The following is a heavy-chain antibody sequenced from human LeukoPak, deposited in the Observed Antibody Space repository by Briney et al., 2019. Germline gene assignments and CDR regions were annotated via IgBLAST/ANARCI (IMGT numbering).Heavy chain of an antibody. D-gene: IGHD3-10*01. CDR2: ISAYNGNT. CDR3: ARIDLAYGSGTYYSSYFEY. J-gene: IGHJ4*02. Sequence: GASAKVSCKASGYTFTSYGITWVRQAPGQGLEWMGWISAYNGNTNYAQKFQGRVTMTTETSTRTAYMELRSLRSDDAAVYYCARIDLAYGSGTYYSSYFEYWGQGTLVTVSS. V-gene: IGHV1-18*01. CDR1: GYTFTSYG.